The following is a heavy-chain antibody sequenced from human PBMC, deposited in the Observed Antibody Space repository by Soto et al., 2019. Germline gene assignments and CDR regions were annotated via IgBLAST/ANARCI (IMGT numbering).Heavy chain of an antibody. J-gene: IGHJ4*02. V-gene: IGHV1-3*04. CDR1: GYSFTSYA. D-gene: IGHD6-19*01. Sequence: ASVKVSCKASGYSFTSYAMHWVRQGPGRNLEWMGWISTGNGNTVYSQKFQGRVTITRDTSATTAYMELRSLRSEDTSVYYCARDLQDTSGWYGVDYWGQGTLVTVSS. CDR3: ARDLQDTSGWYGVDY. CDR2: ISTGNGNT.